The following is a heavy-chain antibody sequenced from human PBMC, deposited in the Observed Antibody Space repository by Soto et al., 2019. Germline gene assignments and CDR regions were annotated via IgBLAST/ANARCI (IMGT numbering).Heavy chain of an antibody. D-gene: IGHD4-17*01. CDR1: GGSISSGGYS. V-gene: IGHV4-30-2*01. Sequence: QLQLQASGSGLVKPSQTLSLTCAVSGGSISSGGYSWSWIRQPPGKGLEWIGYIYHSGSTYYNPSLKSRVTTSVDRSKNQFSLKLSSVTAADTAVYYCARVGFGDYYFDYWGQGTLVTVSS. CDR2: IYHSGST. CDR3: ARVGFGDYYFDY. J-gene: IGHJ4*02.